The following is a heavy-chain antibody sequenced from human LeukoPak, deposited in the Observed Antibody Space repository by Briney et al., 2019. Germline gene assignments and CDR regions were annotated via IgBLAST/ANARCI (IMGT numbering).Heavy chain of an antibody. CDR2: ISAYNGNT. Sequence: ASVKVSCKASGYTFTSYGISWVRQAPGQGLEWMGWISAYNGNTNYAQKLQGRVTMTTDTSTSTAYMELRSLRSDDTAVYYCAGARVNIVATKNFDYWGQGTLVTVSS. D-gene: IGHD5-12*01. CDR3: AGARVNIVATKNFDY. J-gene: IGHJ4*02. CDR1: GYTFTSYG. V-gene: IGHV1-18*01.